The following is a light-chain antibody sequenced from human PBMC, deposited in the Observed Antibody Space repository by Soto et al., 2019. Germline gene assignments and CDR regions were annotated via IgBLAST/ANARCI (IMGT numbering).Light chain of an antibody. Sequence: EIVLTQSPAILSLSPGEKATLSCRASQSVSGSLGWYQQKPGQSPRLLIYGASSRATGIPVRFSGSGSGTEFTLTISSLQSEDFAVYYCQQYNNWPFITFGQGTRLEIK. J-gene: IGKJ5*01. CDR2: GAS. V-gene: IGKV3-15*01. CDR3: QQYNNWPFIT. CDR1: QSVSGS.